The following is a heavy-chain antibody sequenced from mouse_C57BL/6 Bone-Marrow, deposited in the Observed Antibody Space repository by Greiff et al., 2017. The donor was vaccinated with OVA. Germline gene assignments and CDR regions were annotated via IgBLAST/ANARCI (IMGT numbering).Heavy chain of an antibody. D-gene: IGHD3-2*02. CDR3: ARRGQLRLLYAMDY. Sequence: EVQLQQSGGGLVKPGGSLKLSCAASGFTFSSYTMSWVRQTPEKRLEWVATISGGGGNTYYPDSVKGRFTISRDNAKNTLYLQMSSLRSEDTALYYCARRGQLRLLYAMDYWGQGTSVTVSS. CDR1: GFTFSSYT. V-gene: IGHV5-9*01. J-gene: IGHJ4*01. CDR2: ISGGGGNT.